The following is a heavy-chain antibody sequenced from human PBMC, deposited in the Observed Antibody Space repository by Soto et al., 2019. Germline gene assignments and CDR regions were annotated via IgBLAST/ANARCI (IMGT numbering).Heavy chain of an antibody. V-gene: IGHV3-21*04. D-gene: IGHD5-12*01. CDR3: AKDMITGYSGYDPFDY. CDR2: ISSSSSYI. J-gene: IGHJ4*02. CDR1: GFTFSSYS. Sequence: PGGSLRLSCAASGFTFSSYSMNWVRQAPGKGLEWVSSISSSSSYIYYADSVKGRFTISRDNAKNSLYLQMNSLRAEDTAVYYCAKDMITGYSGYDPFDYWGQGTLVTVSS.